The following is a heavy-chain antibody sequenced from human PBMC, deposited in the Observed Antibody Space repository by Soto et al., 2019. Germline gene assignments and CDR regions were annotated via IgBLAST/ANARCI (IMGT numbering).Heavy chain of an antibody. D-gene: IGHD3-10*01. V-gene: IGHV1-69*02. CDR1: GGTFSSYT. Sequence: QVQLVQSGAEVKKPGSSVKVSCKASGGTFSSYTISWVRQAPGQGPEWMGRIIPILGIANYAQKFQGRVTITADKSTSTAYMELSSLRSEDTAVYYCASPGSGYYYYMDVWGKGTTVTVSS. J-gene: IGHJ6*03. CDR3: ASPGSGYYYYMDV. CDR2: IIPILGIA.